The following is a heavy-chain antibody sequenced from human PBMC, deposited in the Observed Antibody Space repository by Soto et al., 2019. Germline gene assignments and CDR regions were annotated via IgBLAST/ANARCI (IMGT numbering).Heavy chain of an antibody. Sequence: PGGSLRLSCAASGFTFSSYSMNWVRQAPGKGLEWVSSISSSSYIYYADSVKGRFTISRDNAKNSLYLQMNSLRAEDTAVYYCARDLGRQWLVWMDYWGQGTLVTVS. CDR3: ARDLGRQWLVWMDY. D-gene: IGHD6-19*01. CDR2: ISSSSYI. CDR1: GFTFSSYS. J-gene: IGHJ4*02. V-gene: IGHV3-21*01.